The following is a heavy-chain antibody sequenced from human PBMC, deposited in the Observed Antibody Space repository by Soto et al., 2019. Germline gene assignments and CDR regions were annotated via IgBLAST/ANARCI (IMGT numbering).Heavy chain of an antibody. V-gene: IGHV3-11*01. J-gene: IGHJ4*02. Sequence: QVQLVESGGGLVKPGGSLRLSCAASGFTLSDYYMTWIRQAPGKGLEWVSDISISGTTIHYADSVRGRFTISRDNAKNSLWLQMITLRAEDTAVYYGARFRGDGYYNFWGQGTLVTVAS. CDR1: GFTLSDYY. CDR2: ISISGTTI. D-gene: IGHD3-9*01. CDR3: ARFRGDGYYNF.